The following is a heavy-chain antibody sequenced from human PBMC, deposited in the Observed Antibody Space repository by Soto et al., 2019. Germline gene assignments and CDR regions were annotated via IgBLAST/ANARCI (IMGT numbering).Heavy chain of an antibody. CDR1: GFTFSRYG. CDR2: MSYDGSNE. CDR3: AKEKISTSCCNWFEP. Sequence: GGSLRLSCAASGFTFSRYGMHWVRQAPGKGLEWVAVMSYDGSNEYYADSVKGRFTISRDNSKNTLFLQMNSLRVEDTAVYTCAKEKISTSCCNWFEPWGQGTLVTVSS. V-gene: IGHV3-30*18. D-gene: IGHD2-2*01. J-gene: IGHJ5*02.